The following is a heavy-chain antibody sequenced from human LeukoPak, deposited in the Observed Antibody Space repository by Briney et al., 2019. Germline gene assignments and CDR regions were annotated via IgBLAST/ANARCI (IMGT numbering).Heavy chain of an antibody. Sequence: SETLSLTCAVYGGSFSGYYWSWIRQPPGKGLEWIGEINHSGSTNYNPSLKSRVTISVDTSKNQFSLKLSSVTAADTAVYYCASPIAAAGTSPDYWGQGTLVTVSS. V-gene: IGHV4-34*01. CDR2: INHSGST. J-gene: IGHJ4*02. CDR1: GGSFSGYY. CDR3: ASPIAAAGTSPDY. D-gene: IGHD6-13*01.